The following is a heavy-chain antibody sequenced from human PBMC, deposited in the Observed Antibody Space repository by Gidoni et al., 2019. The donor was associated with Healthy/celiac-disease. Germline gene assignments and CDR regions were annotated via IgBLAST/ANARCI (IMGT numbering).Heavy chain of an antibody. J-gene: IGHJ4*02. CDR3: ARAPFAVAGTTPFDY. D-gene: IGHD6-19*01. CDR2: ISYDGSNK. Sequence: QVQLVESGGGVVQPGRSLRLSCAASGFTFSSYAMHWVRQAPGKGLEWVAVISYDGSNKYYADSVKGRFTISRDNSKNTLYLQMNSLRAEDTAVYYCARAPFAVAGTTPFDYWGQGTLVTVSS. V-gene: IGHV3-30*01. CDR1: GFTFSSYA.